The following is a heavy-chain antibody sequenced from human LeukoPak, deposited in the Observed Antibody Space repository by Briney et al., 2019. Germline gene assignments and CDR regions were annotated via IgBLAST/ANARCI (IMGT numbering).Heavy chain of an antibody. CDR1: GYHFNDYH. J-gene: IGHJ5*02. CDR2: ISTVSGDT. Sequence: ASVKVSSQVSGYHFNDYHVHCVRQAPGPRVEWVGRISTVSGDTIYAPKFHGRVAVTRYTSINTDYMELSRLTPHDAAVFFCAGLVSTAKGRLDPWGQGTPVTVSS. V-gene: IGHV1-2*02. D-gene: IGHD6-6*01. CDR3: AGLVSTAKGRLDP.